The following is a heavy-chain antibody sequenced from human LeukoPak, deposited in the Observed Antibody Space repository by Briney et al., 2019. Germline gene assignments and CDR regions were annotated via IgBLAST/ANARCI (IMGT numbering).Heavy chain of an antibody. D-gene: IGHD6-13*01. V-gene: IGHV3-21*01. CDR1: GFTFSSYS. CDR2: ISSSSSYI. Sequence: GGSLRLSCAASGFTFSSYSMNWVRQAPGKGLEWVSSISSSSSYIYYADSVKGRFTISRDNAKNSLYLQLNSLRAEDTAVYYCARDHSSSRYFQHWGQGTLVTVSS. CDR3: ARDHSSSRYFQH. J-gene: IGHJ1*01.